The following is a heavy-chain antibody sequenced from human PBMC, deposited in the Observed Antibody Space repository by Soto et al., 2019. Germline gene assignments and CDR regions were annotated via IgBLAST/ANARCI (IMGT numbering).Heavy chain of an antibody. J-gene: IGHJ4*02. CDR3: EKTDAGWRCSGNCSSDY. CDR1: GFTFSTYA. V-gene: IGHV3-30*18. D-gene: IGHD2-15*01. Sequence: QVHLVESGGGVVQPGQSLRLSCAASGFTFSTYAMHWLRQAPGKGLEWVAIISYDGTNKFYEDSVKGRFTISRDNSKNTLNLQGNSLRPEDTAVYYCEKTDAGWRCSGNCSSDYWGQGTLVTVSS. CDR2: ISYDGTNK.